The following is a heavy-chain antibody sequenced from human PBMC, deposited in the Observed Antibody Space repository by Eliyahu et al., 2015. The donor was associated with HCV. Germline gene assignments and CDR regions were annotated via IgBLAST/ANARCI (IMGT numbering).Heavy chain of an antibody. V-gene: IGHV1-69*04. CDR1: GGXFSNYA. D-gene: IGHD2-21*01. Sequence: QFQLLHSLVEMHKPASLVKVSCTASGGXFSNYAFSWVRQXXGQGLEWLGRIVPVXGLVNYAQKFQGRVTFTAEKSTSTVYMELSSLRSEDTAVYYCARMTNIVVIPPVEEFDPWGQGTLVTVSS. J-gene: IGHJ5*02. CDR3: ARMTNIVVIPPVEEFDP. CDR2: IVPVXGLV.